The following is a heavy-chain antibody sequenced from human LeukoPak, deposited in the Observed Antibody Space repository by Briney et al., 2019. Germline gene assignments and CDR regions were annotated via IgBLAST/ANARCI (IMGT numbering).Heavy chain of an antibody. V-gene: IGHV4-34*01. J-gene: IGHJ4*02. CDR2: INHSGST. Sequence: SETLSLTCAVYGGSFSGYYWSWIRQPPGKGLEWIGEINHSGSTNYNPSLKSRVTISVDTSKNQFSLKLSSVTAADTAVYYCARGYYYDSSGYYEDGYYFDYWGQGTLVTVSS. CDR1: GGSFSGYY. D-gene: IGHD3-22*01. CDR3: ARGYYYDSSGYYEDGYYFDY.